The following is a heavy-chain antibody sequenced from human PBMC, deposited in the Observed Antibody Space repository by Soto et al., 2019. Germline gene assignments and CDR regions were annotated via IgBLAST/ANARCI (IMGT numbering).Heavy chain of an antibody. D-gene: IGHD2-2*01. J-gene: IGHJ2*01. CDR2: ISYNGIS. CDR3: ASGHCFTSSCSYLDL. Sequence: SETLSLTCTVSSGSMNSDYWTWIRQSPGKGLEWIGYISYNGISKHNPSLSSRVTISLHRSANQFSLRLNSVTAADTAIYYCASGHCFTSSCSYLDLWGRGTLVTVSS. CDR1: SGSMNSDY. V-gene: IGHV4-59*12.